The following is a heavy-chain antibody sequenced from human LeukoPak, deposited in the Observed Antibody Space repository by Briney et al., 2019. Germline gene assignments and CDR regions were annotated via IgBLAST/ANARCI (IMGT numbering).Heavy chain of an antibody. Sequence: SETLSLTCTVSGGSISSYYWSWIRQPPGKGLEWIGYIYYSGSTNYNPSLKSRVTISVDPSKNQFSLKLSSVTAADTAVYYCATTSSSTHYYYYYGMDVWGQGTTVTVSS. J-gene: IGHJ6*02. CDR2: IYYSGST. D-gene: IGHD6-13*01. CDR3: ATTSSSTHYYYYYGMDV. V-gene: IGHV4-59*01. CDR1: GGSISSYY.